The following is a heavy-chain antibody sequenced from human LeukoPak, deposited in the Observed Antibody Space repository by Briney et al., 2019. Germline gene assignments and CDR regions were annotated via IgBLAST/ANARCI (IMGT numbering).Heavy chain of an antibody. J-gene: IGHJ3*02. V-gene: IGHV1-8*02. CDR3: ARGDYDFWSGYYLLGAFDI. Sequence: GASVKVSFKASGYTFTGYYMHWVRQAPGQGLEWMGWMNPNSGNTGYAQKFQGRVTMTRNTSISTAYMELSSLRSEDTAVYYCARGDYDFWSGYYLLGAFDIWGQGTMVTVSS. D-gene: IGHD3-3*01. CDR1: GYTFTGYY. CDR2: MNPNSGNT.